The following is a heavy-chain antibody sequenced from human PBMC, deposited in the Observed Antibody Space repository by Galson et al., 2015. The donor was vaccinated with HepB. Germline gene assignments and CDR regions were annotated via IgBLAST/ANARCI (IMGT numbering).Heavy chain of an antibody. J-gene: IGHJ4*02. D-gene: IGHD5-24*01. Sequence: SLRLSCAASGFIFNTYVMNWVRQAPGKGLEWVSTLSSSGDNTFYADSVKGRFTISRDNSKKTLFLQMNTLRAEDTAVYYCARSHQGDRHGYKPFDYWGQGTLVTVSS. V-gene: IGHV3-23*01. CDR2: LSSSGDNT. CDR3: ARSHQGDRHGYKPFDY. CDR1: GFIFNTYV.